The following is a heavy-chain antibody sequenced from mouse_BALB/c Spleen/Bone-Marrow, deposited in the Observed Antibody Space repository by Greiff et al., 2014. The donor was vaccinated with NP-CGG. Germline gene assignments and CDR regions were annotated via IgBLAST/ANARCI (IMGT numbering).Heavy chain of an antibody. Sequence: EVKVVESGGDLVKPGGSLKLSCAASGFTFSGFGMSWVRQSPDKRLEWVATIGVGGTYTYYPDSVKGRFTTSRDNAKNTLYLRXSSLXSXXTAMYYCARPFTTVVATVFAYWGQGTLVTGSA. CDR2: IGVGGTYT. CDR3: ARPFTTVVATVFAY. D-gene: IGHD1-1*01. J-gene: IGHJ3*01. V-gene: IGHV5-6*01. CDR1: GFTFSGFG.